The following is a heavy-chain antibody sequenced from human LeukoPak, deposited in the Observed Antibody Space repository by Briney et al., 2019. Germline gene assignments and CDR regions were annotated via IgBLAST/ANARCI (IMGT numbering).Heavy chain of an antibody. Sequence: GGSLRLPCAASGFTFSSYSMNWVRQAPGKGLEWVSSISSSSSYIYYADSVKGRFTISRDNAKNSLYLQMNSLKAEDTALYYCAKERSSAIDYWGQGTLVTVSS. D-gene: IGHD2-15*01. CDR2: ISSSSSYI. V-gene: IGHV3-21*04. CDR1: GFTFSSYS. CDR3: AKERSSAIDY. J-gene: IGHJ4*02.